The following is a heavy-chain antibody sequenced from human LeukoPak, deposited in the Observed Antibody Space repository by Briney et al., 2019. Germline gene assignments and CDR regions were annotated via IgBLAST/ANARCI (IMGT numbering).Heavy chain of an antibody. CDR2: IYYSGST. CDR3: AARASLYSGNFDH. D-gene: IGHD3-10*01. CDR1: GGSISSYY. V-gene: IGHV4-59*12. J-gene: IGHJ4*02. Sequence: SETLSLTCTVSGGSISSYYWRWIRQPPGKGLEWIGYIYYSGSTNYNPSLKSRVTISVDTSKNQFSLKLSSVTAADTAVYYCAARASLYSGNFDHWGQGTLVTVSS.